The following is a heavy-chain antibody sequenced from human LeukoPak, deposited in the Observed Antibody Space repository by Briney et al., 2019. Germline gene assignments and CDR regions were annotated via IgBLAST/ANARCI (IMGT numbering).Heavy chain of an antibody. V-gene: IGHV3-21*01. CDR3: ARGPVWSGNYYMDV. Sequence: GGSLRLSCAAAGFTFSSYSMNWVRQAPGKGLEWVSSISSSSSYIYYADSVKGRFTISRDNAKNSLYLQMNSLRAEDAAVYYCARGPVWSGNYYMDVWGKGTTVTVS. D-gene: IGHD3-3*01. CDR1: GFTFSSYS. CDR2: ISSSSSYI. J-gene: IGHJ6*03.